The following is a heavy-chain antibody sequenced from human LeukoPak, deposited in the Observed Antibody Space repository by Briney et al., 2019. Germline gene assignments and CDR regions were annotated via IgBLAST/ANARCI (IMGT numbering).Heavy chain of an antibody. CDR1: GFTVSSNY. D-gene: IGHD3-22*01. Sequence: PGGSLRLSCAASGFTVSSNYMSRVRQAPGKGLEWVSVIYSGGSTYYADSVKGRFTISRDNSKNTLYLQMNSLRAEDTAVYYCARIYYYDSSGYYGSGFDYWGQGTLVTVSS. CDR3: ARIYYYDSSGYYGSGFDY. J-gene: IGHJ4*02. V-gene: IGHV3-53*01. CDR2: IYSGGST.